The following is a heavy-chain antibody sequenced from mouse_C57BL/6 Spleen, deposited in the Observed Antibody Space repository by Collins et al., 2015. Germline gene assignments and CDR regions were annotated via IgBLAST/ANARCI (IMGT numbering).Heavy chain of an antibody. CDR2: IDPSDSET. CDR3: ARGGGNYEGFAY. J-gene: IGHJ3*01. V-gene: IGHV1-52*01. D-gene: IGHD2-4*01. CDR1: GYTFTSYW. Sequence: QVQLQQPGAELVRPGSSVKLSCKASGYTFTSYWMHWVKQRPIQGLEWIGNIDPSDSETHYNQKFKDKATLTVDKSSSTAYMQLSSLTSEDSAVYYCARGGGNYEGFAYWGQGTLVTVSA.